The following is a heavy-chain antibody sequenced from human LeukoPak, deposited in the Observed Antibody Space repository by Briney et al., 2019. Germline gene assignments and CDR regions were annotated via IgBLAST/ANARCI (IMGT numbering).Heavy chain of an antibody. Sequence: GGSLRLSCTASGFIFSHYGMHWVRQAPGKGLEWVAVIQNDASTRNYVDSVKGRFTISRDNSENTVFLQMDSLRVEDTAVYYCARELSQIVWGGLDYGGQGTLVTVSS. CDR1: GFIFSHYG. CDR3: ARELSQIVWGGLDY. CDR2: IQNDASTR. J-gene: IGHJ4*02. V-gene: IGHV3-33*05. D-gene: IGHD2-21*01.